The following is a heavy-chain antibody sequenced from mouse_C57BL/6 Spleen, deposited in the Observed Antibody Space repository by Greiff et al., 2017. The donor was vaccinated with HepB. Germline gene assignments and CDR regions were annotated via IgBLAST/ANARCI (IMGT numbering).Heavy chain of an antibody. CDR3: TRRATVVGDYFDY. CDR2: IDPETGGT. D-gene: IGHD1-1*01. J-gene: IGHJ2*01. CDR1: GYTFTDYE. V-gene: IGHV1-15*01. Sequence: VKLQQSGAELVRPGASVTLSCKASGYTFTDYEMHWVKQTPVHGLEWIGAIDPETGGTAYNQKFKGKAILTADKSSSTAYMELRSLTSEDSAVYYCTRRATVVGDYFDYWGQGTTLTVSS.